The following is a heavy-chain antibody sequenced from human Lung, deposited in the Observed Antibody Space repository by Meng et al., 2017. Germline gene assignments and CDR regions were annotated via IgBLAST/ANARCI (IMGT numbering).Heavy chain of an antibody. J-gene: IGHJ4*02. CDR2: INHSGST. Sequence: QVQVQQGGAGLLMPSATLSLSCVCSGGSFTDYNGSWIRQPPGKGLEWIGEINHSGSTNYNPSLESRATISVDTSQNNLSLKLSSVTAADSAVYYCARGPTTMAHDFDYWGQGTLVTVSS. V-gene: IGHV4-34*01. CDR3: ARGPTTMAHDFDY. D-gene: IGHD4-11*01. CDR1: GGSFTDYN.